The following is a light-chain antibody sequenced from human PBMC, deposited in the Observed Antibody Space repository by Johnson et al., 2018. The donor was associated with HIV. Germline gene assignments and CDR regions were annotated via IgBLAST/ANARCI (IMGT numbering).Light chain of an antibody. Sequence: QSVLTQPPSVSAAPGQKVTISCSGSSSNIGNNYVSWYQQLPGTAPKLLIYDNNKRPSGIPARFSGSKSDTSATLGITGLQTGDEADYYCGTWDSSLGAYVFGTGTKVTVL. CDR3: GTWDSSLGAYV. J-gene: IGLJ1*01. CDR2: DNN. CDR1: SSNIGNNY. V-gene: IGLV1-51*01.